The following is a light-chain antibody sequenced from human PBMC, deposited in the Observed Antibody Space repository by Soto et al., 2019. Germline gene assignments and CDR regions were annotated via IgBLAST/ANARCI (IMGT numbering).Light chain of an antibody. CDR3: QQYNNWRT. CDR1: QSVSSN. CDR2: GAS. V-gene: IGKV3-15*01. Sequence: EIVMTQSPATLSKSPGERATLSCRASQSVSSNLAWYQQKPGQAPRLLIYGASTRATGIPARFSGSGSGTEFTLTISSLQSENFAVYYCQQYNNWRTFGQGTKV. J-gene: IGKJ1*01.